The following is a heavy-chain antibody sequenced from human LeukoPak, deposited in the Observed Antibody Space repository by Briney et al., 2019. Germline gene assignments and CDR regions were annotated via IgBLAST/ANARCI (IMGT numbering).Heavy chain of an antibody. V-gene: IGHV3-9*01. Sequence: GSPLHPCCATAECTFDEYAMHWGSQAPWKDLEWVSGISWNSGSIGYADSVKGRFTISRDNAKNSLYLQMNSLRAEDTALYYCAKDLEYQLLYLLDYWGQGTLVTVSS. J-gene: IGHJ4*02. CDR2: ISWNSGSI. CDR1: ECTFDEYA. D-gene: IGHD2-2*02. CDR3: AKDLEYQLLYLLDY.